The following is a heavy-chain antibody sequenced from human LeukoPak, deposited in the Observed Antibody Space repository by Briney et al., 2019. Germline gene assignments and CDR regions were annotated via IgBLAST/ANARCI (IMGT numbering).Heavy chain of an antibody. Sequence: SVKVSCKASGGTFSSYAISWVRQAPGQGLEWMGGIIPIFGTANYAQKFQGRVTITTDESTSTAYMELSSLRSEDTAVYYCARGVVVAATPGLPNNWFDPWGQGTLVTVSS. CDR2: IIPIFGTA. CDR3: ARGVVVAATPGLPNNWFDP. V-gene: IGHV1-69*05. D-gene: IGHD2-15*01. J-gene: IGHJ5*02. CDR1: GGTFSSYA.